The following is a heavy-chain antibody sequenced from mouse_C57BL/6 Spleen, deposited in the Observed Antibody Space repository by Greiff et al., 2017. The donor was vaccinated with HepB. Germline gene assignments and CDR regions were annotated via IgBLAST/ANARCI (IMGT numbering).Heavy chain of an antibody. CDR3: ARGLYYGNYYAMDY. V-gene: IGHV1-69*01. D-gene: IGHD2-1*01. Sequence: QVQLQQPGAELVMPGASVKLSCKASGYTFTSYWMHWVKQRPGQGLEWIGELDPSDSYTNYTQKFKGKSTLTVDKSSSTAYMQLSSLTSEDSAVYYCARGLYYGNYYAMDYWGQGTSVTVSS. CDR2: LDPSDSYT. CDR1: GYTFTSYW. J-gene: IGHJ4*01.